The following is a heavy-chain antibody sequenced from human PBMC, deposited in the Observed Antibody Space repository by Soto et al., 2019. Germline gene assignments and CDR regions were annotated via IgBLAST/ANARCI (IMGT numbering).Heavy chain of an antibody. CDR3: ARVRRFDSNGYTNYWYFDF. CDR1: GYTLTNYF. CDR2: INPTGGST. D-gene: IGHD3-22*01. J-gene: IGHJ2*01. Sequence: QVQLVQSAAEVKKPGASVKVSCKASGYTLTNYFIHWVRQAPGQGLEWMGRINPTGGSTSYAQKFQGRVTMTRDTSTTTVYMELSSLRSEDTAVYYCARVRRFDSNGYTNYWYFDFWGRGTLVTVSS. V-gene: IGHV1-46*03.